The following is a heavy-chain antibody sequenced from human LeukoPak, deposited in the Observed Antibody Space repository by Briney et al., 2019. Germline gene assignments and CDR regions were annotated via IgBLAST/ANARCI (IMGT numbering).Heavy chain of an antibody. CDR1: GGSISSYY. CDR3: ARQQPELDY. CDR2: IYHSGNT. J-gene: IGHJ4*02. V-gene: IGHV4-59*05. Sequence: SETLSLTCTVSGGSISSYYWSWIRQPPGKGLEWIGSIYHSGNTYYNPSLKSRLTISVDTSKNQFSLKLSSVAAADTAVYYCARQQPELDYWGQGTLVTVSS. D-gene: IGHD6-13*01.